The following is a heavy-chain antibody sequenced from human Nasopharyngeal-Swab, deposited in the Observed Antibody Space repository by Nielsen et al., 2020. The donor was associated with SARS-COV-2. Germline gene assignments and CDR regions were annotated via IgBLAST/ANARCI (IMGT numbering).Heavy chain of an antibody. CDR3: AREVWQRRLHTVDY. D-gene: IGHD4-17*01. V-gene: IGHV4-59*01. Sequence: SEPLSLPCTVSGGSLSNYYWSWIRQPPGKGLEWLGYIHYTANTNYNPSLKSRLTMSVDASKNQFSLKLRSVTAADTAVYFCAREVWQRRLHTVDYWGLGTLVTVSS. CDR2: IHYTANT. CDR1: GGSLSNYY. J-gene: IGHJ4*02.